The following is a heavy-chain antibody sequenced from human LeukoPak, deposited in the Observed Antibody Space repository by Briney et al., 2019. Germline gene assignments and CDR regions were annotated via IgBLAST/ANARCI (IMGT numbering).Heavy chain of an antibody. Sequence: SETLSLTCAVYGGSFSGYYWSWIRQPPGKGLEWIGEINHSGSTNYNPSLKSRVTRSVDTSKNQFSLRLSSVTAADTAVYYCARAPQPANDYGDYYYYYGMDVWGQGTTVTVSS. CDR3: ARAPQPANDYGDYYYYYGMDV. D-gene: IGHD4-17*01. CDR2: INHSGST. J-gene: IGHJ6*02. V-gene: IGHV4-34*01. CDR1: GGSFSGYY.